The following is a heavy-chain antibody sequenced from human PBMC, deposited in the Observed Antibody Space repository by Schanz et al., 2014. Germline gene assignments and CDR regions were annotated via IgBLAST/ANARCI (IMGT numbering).Heavy chain of an antibody. CDR2: INNSGST. D-gene: IGHD3-3*01. J-gene: IGHJ4*02. V-gene: IGHV4-4*02. CDR1: GGFISSINW. CDR3: ARDERDLTRSLFVF. Sequence: QVQLQESGPGLVKPSGTLSLTCAVSGGFISSINWWSWVRQSPGTGLEWIGEINNSGSTNYNPSLKSRVTIPLDKSKSQFSLTLNAVTAADTAVYYCARDERDLTRSLFVFWGQGTLVTVSS.